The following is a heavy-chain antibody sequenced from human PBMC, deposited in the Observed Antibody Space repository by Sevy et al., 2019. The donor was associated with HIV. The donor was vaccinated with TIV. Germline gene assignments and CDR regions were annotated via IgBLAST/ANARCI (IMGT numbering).Heavy chain of an antibody. V-gene: IGHV3-23*05. Sequence: GGSLRLSCAASGFDFGNYPISWVRQSPGKGLEWISVIDGSGDGIKYADSVKGRFTISRDSSKNTLFLQMNSLRVEDTAVYYCARSRRGAYYDSRITFQPADYWGHGTLVTVSS. CDR3: ARSRRGAYYDSRITFQPADY. J-gene: IGHJ4*01. D-gene: IGHD3-22*01. CDR1: GFDFGNYP. CDR2: IDGSGDGI.